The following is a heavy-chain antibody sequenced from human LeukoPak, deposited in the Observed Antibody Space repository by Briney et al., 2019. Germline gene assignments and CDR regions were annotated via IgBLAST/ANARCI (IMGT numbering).Heavy chain of an antibody. Sequence: SETLSLTCTVSGGSISSTIYYWGWIRQPPGKGLEWIGSIYYRGSTYYNPSLKSRVAISVDTSKNQFSLKLSSVTAADTAVYYCARVAGGYCSTWGQGTLVTVSS. J-gene: IGHJ5*02. CDR3: ARVAGGYCST. D-gene: IGHD2-2*01. CDR1: GGSISSTIYY. CDR2: IYYRGST. V-gene: IGHV4-39*07.